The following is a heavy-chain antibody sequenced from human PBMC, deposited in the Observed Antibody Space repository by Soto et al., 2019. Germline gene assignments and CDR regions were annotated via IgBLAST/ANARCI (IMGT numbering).Heavy chain of an antibody. CDR3: ARPGTILGRNGMDV. Sequence: QAQLVQSGAEVKKPGASVKVSCKTSGYTFNTYGISWVRQVPGQGPKWMGWISGYNGYTKYAQKFQGRVTMTTDTSTSTAYMDMRSLRSDATAVYYCARPGTILGRNGMDVWGQGTTVIVSS. V-gene: IGHV1-18*04. J-gene: IGHJ6*02. CDR2: ISGYNGYT. CDR1: GYTFNTYG. D-gene: IGHD3-3*01.